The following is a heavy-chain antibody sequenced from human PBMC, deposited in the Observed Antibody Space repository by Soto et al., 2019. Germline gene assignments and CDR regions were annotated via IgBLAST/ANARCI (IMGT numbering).Heavy chain of an antibody. CDR1: GYTFTSYG. D-gene: IGHD2-15*01. J-gene: IGHJ3*02. V-gene: IGHV1-18*01. CDR2: ISAYNGNT. Sequence: QVQLVQSGAEVKKPGASVKVSCKASGYTFTSYGISWVRQAPGQGLEWMGWISAYNGNTNYAQKLQGRVTMTTDTSTRTAYMELRSLRSDDTAVYYCARSIIGYCSGGSCYAYVDIWGQGTMVTVSS. CDR3: ARSIIGYCSGGSCYAYVDI.